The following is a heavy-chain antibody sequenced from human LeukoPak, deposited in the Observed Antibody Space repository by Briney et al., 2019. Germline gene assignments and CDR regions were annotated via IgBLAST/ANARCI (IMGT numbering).Heavy chain of an antibody. V-gene: IGHV4-59*12. Sequence: PSETLSLTCTVSGGSISDYYWSWIRQPPGKGLEWIGYISNSGSTNCNPSLKSRVTMSVDTSKNQFSLRLSSVTAADTAVYYCARGSNWGDYWGRGNLVTVSS. J-gene: IGHJ4*02. CDR2: ISNSGST. CDR3: ARGSNWGDY. CDR1: GGSISDYY. D-gene: IGHD7-27*01.